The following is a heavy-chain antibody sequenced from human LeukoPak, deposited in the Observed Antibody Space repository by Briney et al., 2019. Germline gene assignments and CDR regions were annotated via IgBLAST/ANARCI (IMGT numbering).Heavy chain of an antibody. V-gene: IGHV4-59*01. J-gene: IGHJ3*02. Sequence: SETLSLTCTVSGGSISSYYWSWIRQPPGKGLEWIGYIYYSGSTDYNPSLKSRVTISVDTSKNQFSLKLSSVTAADTAVYYCAKDFLAGRYDSFHIWGQGTMVTVSS. CDR1: GGSISSYY. D-gene: IGHD3-9*01. CDR3: AKDFLAGRYDSFHI. CDR2: IYYSGST.